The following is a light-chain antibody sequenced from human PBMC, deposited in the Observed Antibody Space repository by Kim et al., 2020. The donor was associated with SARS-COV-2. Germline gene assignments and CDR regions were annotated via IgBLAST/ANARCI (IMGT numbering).Light chain of an antibody. CDR1: SSDVDGYNY. CDR2: NVN. CDR3: SSYTSSRTVV. Sequence: GQSFTISCTGTSSDVDGYNYVSWYQQHPGKAPKLMIFNVNIRPSGVSNRFSGSKSGNTASLTVSGLQAEDEADYYCSSYTSSRTVVFGGGTQLTVL. J-gene: IGLJ2*01. V-gene: IGLV2-14*03.